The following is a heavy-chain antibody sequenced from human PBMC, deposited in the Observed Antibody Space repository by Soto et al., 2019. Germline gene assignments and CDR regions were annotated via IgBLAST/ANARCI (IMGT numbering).Heavy chain of an antibody. D-gene: IGHD5-12*01. CDR2: ISAYNGNT. J-gene: IGHJ4*02. CDR3: ARDLTRSVATPVDY. CDR1: GYTFTSYG. Sequence: ASVKVSCKASGYTFTSYGISWVRQAPGQGLEWMGWISAYNGNTNYAQKLQGRVTMTTDTSTSTAYMELRSLRSGDTAVYYCARDLTRSVATPVDYWGQGTLVTVS. V-gene: IGHV1-18*04.